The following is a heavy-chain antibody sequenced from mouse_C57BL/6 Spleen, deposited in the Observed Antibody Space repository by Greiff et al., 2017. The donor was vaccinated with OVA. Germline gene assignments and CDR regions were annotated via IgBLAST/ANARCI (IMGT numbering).Heavy chain of an antibody. CDR1: GYAFSSSW. D-gene: IGHD2-4*01. CDR3: ARRDGLSWFAY. CDR2: IYPGDGDT. V-gene: IGHV1-82*01. Sequence: QVQLQQSGPELVKPGASVKISCKASGYAFSSSWMNWVKQRPGKGLEWIGRIYPGDGDTNYNGKFKGKATLTADKSSSTAYMQLSSLTSEDSAVYCCARRDGLSWFAYWGQGTLVTVSA. J-gene: IGHJ3*01.